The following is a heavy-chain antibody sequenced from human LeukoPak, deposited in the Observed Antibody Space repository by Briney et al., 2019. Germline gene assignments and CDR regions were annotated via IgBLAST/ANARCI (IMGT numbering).Heavy chain of an antibody. CDR1: GFTFSDYY. D-gene: IGHD2-15*01. CDR2: ISSSSHYT. J-gene: IGHJ4*02. V-gene: IGHV3-11*05. Sequence: GGSLRLSCAATGFTFSDYYMSWIRQAPGKGLEWVSYISSSSHYTNYADSVKGRFTISRDNAKNSLYLQMNSLRAEDTAVYYCARDYCSGGSCSEDYWGQGTLVTVSS. CDR3: ARDYCSGGSCSEDY.